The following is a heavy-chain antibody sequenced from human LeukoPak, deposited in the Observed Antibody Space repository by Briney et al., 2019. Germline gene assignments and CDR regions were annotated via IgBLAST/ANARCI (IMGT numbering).Heavy chain of an antibody. CDR2: IEQDGTEK. J-gene: IGHJ4*02. V-gene: IGHV3-7*01. Sequence: GGSLRLSCAASGFTFSNYWMGWVRQAPGKGLEWVANIEQDGTEKRYVDPVKGRFTISRDNAKNSLYLQMNSLRAEDTAVYYCARDGCSSTSCYSPLGYWGQGTLVTVSS. D-gene: IGHD2-2*01. CDR3: ARDGCSSTSCYSPLGY. CDR1: GFTFSNYW.